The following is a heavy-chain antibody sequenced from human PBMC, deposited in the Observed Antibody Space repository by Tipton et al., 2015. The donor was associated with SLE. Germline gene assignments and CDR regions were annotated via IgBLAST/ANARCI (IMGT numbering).Heavy chain of an antibody. V-gene: IGHV4-28*03. J-gene: IGHJ4*02. CDR1: GYSISTSDSNW. CDR2: IYYRGTA. Sequence: TLSLTCAVSGYSISTSDSNWWGWIRQPPGKGLEWIGYIYYRGTAYYNPSLRSRVTLSIDTSKNQFSLKMRSVTAADTAVYFCARGYCSDGVCYGFGFFDYWGQGNLVTVSS. D-gene: IGHD2-8*01. CDR3: ARGYCSDGVCYGFGFFDY.